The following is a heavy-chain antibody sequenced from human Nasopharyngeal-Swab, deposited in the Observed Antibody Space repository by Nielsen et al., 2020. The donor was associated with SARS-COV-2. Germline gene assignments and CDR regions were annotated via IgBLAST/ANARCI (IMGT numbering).Heavy chain of an antibody. CDR3: ASASRY. Sequence: GGSLRLSCVASGFTFSDYTMNWVRQAPGQGLEWVSSISSSGSYMYCTDSVKGRFTMSRDNAKNSLYLQMNSLSAEDTAVYYCASASRYWCQGTLVTVSS. CDR1: GFTFSDYT. CDR2: ISSSGSYM. V-gene: IGHV3-21*01. D-gene: IGHD2-2*01. J-gene: IGHJ4*02.